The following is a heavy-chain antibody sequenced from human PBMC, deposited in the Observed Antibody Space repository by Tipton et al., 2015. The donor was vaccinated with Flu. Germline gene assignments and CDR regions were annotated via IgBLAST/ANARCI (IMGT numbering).Heavy chain of an antibody. V-gene: IGHV1-18*04. Sequence: QVQLVQSGAEVKKPGASVKVSCKASGYTFTSYGISWVRQAPGQGLEWMGWISAYNGNTNYAQKLQGRVTMTTDTSTSTAYMELRSLRSDDTAVYYCARDARMTTVTYYYYYYYMDVWGKGTTVTVSS. D-gene: IGHD4-17*01. CDR1: GYTFTSYG. CDR3: ARDARMTTVTYYYYYYYMDV. CDR2: ISAYNGNT. J-gene: IGHJ6*03.